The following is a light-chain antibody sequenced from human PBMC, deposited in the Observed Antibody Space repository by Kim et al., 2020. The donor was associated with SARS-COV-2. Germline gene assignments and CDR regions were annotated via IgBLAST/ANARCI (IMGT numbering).Light chain of an antibody. CDR2: AKN. CDR3: NSRDSSTNHLV. CDR1: SLRSYS. V-gene: IGLV3-19*01. Sequence: SSELTQDPSVSVALGQTVRITCQGDSLRSYSASWYQQKPGQAPVIVIHAKNNRPSGIPDRFSGSSSGNTASLTITGAQAEDEADYYCNSRDSSTNHLVFGGGTQLTVL. J-gene: IGLJ2*01.